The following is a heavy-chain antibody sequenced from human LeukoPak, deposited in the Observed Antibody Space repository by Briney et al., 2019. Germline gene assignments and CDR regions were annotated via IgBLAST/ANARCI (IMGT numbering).Heavy chain of an antibody. D-gene: IGHD3-16*02. V-gene: IGHV3-23*01. Sequence: AGGSLRLSCAVSGFTFNNYAMSWVRQAPGKGLEWVSAISGSGGSTYYADSVKGRFTISRDNSKNTLYLQMNSLRAEDTAVYYCAKDLLDYVWGSYPLPPSPYFDYWGQGTLVTVSS. CDR3: AKDLLDYVWGSYPLPPSPYFDY. J-gene: IGHJ4*02. CDR1: GFTFNNYA. CDR2: ISGSGGST.